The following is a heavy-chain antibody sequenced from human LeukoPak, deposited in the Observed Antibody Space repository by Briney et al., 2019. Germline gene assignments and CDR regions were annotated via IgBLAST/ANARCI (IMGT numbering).Heavy chain of an antibody. CDR1: GGTFSSYA. CDR2: IIPIFGTA. CDR3: ARDSIAVAGPGFDY. D-gene: IGHD6-19*01. Sequence: GASVKVSCKASGGTFSSYAISWVRQAPGQGLEWMGGIIPIFGTANYAQKFQGRVTITADESTSTAYMELSSLRSEDTAVYYCARDSIAVAGPGFDYWGQGTMVTVSS. J-gene: IGHJ4*02. V-gene: IGHV1-69*01.